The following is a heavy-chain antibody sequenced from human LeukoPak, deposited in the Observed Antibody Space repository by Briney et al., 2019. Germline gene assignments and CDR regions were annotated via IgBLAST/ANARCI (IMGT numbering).Heavy chain of an antibody. CDR1: GYTFTGYY. J-gene: IGHJ6*03. V-gene: IGHV1-2*02. CDR3: ARAGPPDYYYYYMDV. CDR2: INPNSGGT. Sequence: ASVKVSCKASGYTFTGYYMHWVRQAPGQGLEWMGWINPNSGGTNYAQKFQGRVTMTRDTSISTAYMELSRLRSDDTAVYYCARAGPPDYYYYYMDVWGKGTTVTVS.